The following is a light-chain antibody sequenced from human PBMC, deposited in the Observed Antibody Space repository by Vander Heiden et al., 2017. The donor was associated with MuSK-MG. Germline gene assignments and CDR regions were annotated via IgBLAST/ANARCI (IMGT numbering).Light chain of an antibody. J-gene: IGKJ3*01. V-gene: IGKV1-39*01. CDR3: QQTYGSPFT. CDR1: QSITSY. CDR2: AAS. Sequence: DIQMTQSPSSLSASVGDRVTISCRASQSITSYLNWYQQKPGKAPRLLIYAASALQSGVASRFSGAGFGTDFTLTISSLQPEDFATYYCQQTYGSPFTFGPGTKVDIK.